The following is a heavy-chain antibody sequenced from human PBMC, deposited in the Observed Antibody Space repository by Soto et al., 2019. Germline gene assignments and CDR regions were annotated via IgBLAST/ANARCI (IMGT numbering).Heavy chain of an antibody. V-gene: IGHV3-53*01. D-gene: IGHD3-10*01. CDR3: ARVRGSGRPDAFDI. CDR2: IYSYGST. J-gene: IGHJ3*02. Sequence: GGSLRLSCAASGFTVSSNYMSWVRQAPGKGLEWVSVIYSYGSTYYADSVKGRFTITRDNSKNTLYLQMNSLRAEDTAVYYCARVRGSGRPDAFDIWGQGTMVTVSS. CDR1: GFTVSSNY.